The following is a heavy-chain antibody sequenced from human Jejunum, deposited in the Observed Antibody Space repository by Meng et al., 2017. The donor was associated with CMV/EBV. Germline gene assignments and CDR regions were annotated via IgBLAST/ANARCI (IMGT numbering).Heavy chain of an antibody. CDR1: GYTFTSYD. CDR3: ATGVADFEY. D-gene: IGHD6-19*01. V-gene: IGHV1-8*01. CDR2: MNPNRGTT. Sequence: VQSGAEGKNPGDPVMVPCKASGYTFTSYDINWVRQGTGQGLEWMGWMNPNRGTTGYAQKFQGRVTMTRNISKSTAYMDLSSLRSEDTAVYYCATGVADFEYWGQETLVTVSS. J-gene: IGHJ4*02.